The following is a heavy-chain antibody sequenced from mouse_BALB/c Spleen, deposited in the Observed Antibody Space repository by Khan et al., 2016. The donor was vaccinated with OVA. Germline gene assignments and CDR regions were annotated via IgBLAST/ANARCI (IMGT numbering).Heavy chain of an antibody. CDR3: AWTSYYGNYYFDY. CDR2: INYSGYT. CDR1: GDSITSGY. D-gene: IGHD2-10*01. V-gene: IGHV3-8*02. Sequence: EVQLQESGPSLVKPSQTLSLTCSVTGDSITSGYWNWIRQFPGNKLEYMGYINYSGYTYYNPSLKSRISITRDTSKNQHYLQLNSVTTEYSATYYWAWTSYYGNYYFDYWGHGTTLTVSS. J-gene: IGHJ2*01.